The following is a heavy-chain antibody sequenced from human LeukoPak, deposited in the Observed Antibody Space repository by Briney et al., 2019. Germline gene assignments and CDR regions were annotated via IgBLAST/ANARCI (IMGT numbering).Heavy chain of an antibody. CDR1: GLAFSSYS. V-gene: IGHV3-30*04. J-gene: IGHJ4*02. CDR2: ISYDGSDE. CDR3: ARDFTPEWFDIH. Sequence: PGGSLRLSCVASGLAFSSYSMHWVRQAPGKGLEGVGVISYDGSDEYYTDSVKGRFTISRDNSKNTVYLQMNSLRADDTAVYYCARDFTPEWFDIHWGQGTLVTVS. D-gene: IGHD3-3*01.